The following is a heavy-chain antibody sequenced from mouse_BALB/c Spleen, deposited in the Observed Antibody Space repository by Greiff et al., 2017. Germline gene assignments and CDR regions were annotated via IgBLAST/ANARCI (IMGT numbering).Heavy chain of an antibody. D-gene: IGHD2-1*01. CDR1: GFTFSSYG. CDR2: ISSGGSYT. Sequence: EVQLVESGGGLVKPGGSLKLSCAASGFTFSSYGMSWVRQTPDKRLEWVATISSGGSYTYYPDSVKGRFTISRDNAKNTLYLQMSSLKSEDTAMYYCARRGYGNYPFDDWGQGTTLTVSS. CDR3: ARRGYGNYPFDD. J-gene: IGHJ2*01. V-gene: IGHV5-6*01.